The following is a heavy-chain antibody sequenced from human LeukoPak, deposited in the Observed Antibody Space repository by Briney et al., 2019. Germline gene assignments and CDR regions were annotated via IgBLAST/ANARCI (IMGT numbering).Heavy chain of an antibody. CDR2: MNPNSGNT. V-gene: IGHV1-8*01. CDR3: ARIKYYYDSSGYSIGFDP. Sequence: ASVKVSCKASGYTFTSYDINWVRQATGQGLEWRGWMNPNSGNTGYAQKFQGRVTMTRNTSISTAYMELSSLRSEDSAVYYCARIKYYYDSSGYSIGFDPWGQGTLVTVSS. CDR1: GYTFTSYD. J-gene: IGHJ5*02. D-gene: IGHD3-22*01.